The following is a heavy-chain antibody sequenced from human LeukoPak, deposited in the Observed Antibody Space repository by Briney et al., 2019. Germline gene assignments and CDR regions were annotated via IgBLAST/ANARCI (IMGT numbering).Heavy chain of an antibody. D-gene: IGHD3-9*01. V-gene: IGHV4-38-2*01. CDR3: ARTVSYYDVLTGPPDY. J-gene: IGHJ4*02. Sequence: XWIRQPXGTGXEWIGSIYYSGSTYYNPSLKSRVTMSVDTSKNQFSLKRTSVTATDTAVYYCARTVSYYDVLTGPPDYWGQGTLVTVSS. CDR2: IYYSGST.